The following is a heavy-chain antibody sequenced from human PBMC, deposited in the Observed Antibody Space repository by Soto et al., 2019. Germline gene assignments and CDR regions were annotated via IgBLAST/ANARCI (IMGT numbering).Heavy chain of an antibody. Sequence: SVNVSCKASALTFTSSSVQWVRQARGQRLEGIGWIVVGSGNTNYAQKFQERVTITRDMSTSTAYMELSSLRSEDTAVYYCAALAWYYYDSSGYYYPTFDYLGQGTLVTVSS. D-gene: IGHD3-22*01. CDR1: ALTFTSSS. CDR2: IVVGSGNT. CDR3: AALAWYYYDSSGYYYPTFDY. V-gene: IGHV1-58*01. J-gene: IGHJ4*02.